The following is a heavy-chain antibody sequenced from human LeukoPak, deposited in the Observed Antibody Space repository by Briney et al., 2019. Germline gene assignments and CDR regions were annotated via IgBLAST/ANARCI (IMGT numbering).Heavy chain of an antibody. Sequence: SETLSLTCSVSGGSISSSYWSWFRQPAGKGLEWIGRIYTSGSTNYNPSLKSRVTMSVDTSKNQFSLKLSSVTAADTAVYYCARDRLYGDAFDIWGQGTMVTVSS. CDR1: GGSISSSY. V-gene: IGHV4-4*07. D-gene: IGHD2-2*02. CDR2: IYTSGST. CDR3: ARDRLYGDAFDI. J-gene: IGHJ3*02.